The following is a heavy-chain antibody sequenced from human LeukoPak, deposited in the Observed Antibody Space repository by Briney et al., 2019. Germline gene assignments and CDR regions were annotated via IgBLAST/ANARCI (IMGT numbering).Heavy chain of an antibody. Sequence: ASVKVSCKASGGTFSSYAISWVRQAPGQGLEWMGGIIPIFGTANYAQKFQGRVTITADESTSTAYMELSSLRSEDTAVYYCARGLPGYSSQYYFDYWGQGTLVTVSS. D-gene: IGHD5-18*01. CDR1: GGTFSSYA. CDR2: IIPIFGTA. CDR3: ARGLPGYSSQYYFDY. V-gene: IGHV1-69*13. J-gene: IGHJ4*02.